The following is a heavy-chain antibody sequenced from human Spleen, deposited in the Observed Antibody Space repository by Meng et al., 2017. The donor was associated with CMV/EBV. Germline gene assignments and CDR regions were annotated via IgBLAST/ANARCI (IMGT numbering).Heavy chain of an antibody. J-gene: IGHJ4*02. CDR3: ARDLSPTVGTMLVVVTTGFDY. CDR1: TSHY. V-gene: IGHV1-46*01. Sequence: TSHYLHWVRQAPGQGLEWMAIINPNGGSTTNAEKFKGRITMTWDTSTSTVNMELSSLRSEDTGVYYCARDLSPTVGTMLVVVTTGFDYWGQGSLVTVSS. CDR2: INPNGGST. D-gene: IGHD3-22*01.